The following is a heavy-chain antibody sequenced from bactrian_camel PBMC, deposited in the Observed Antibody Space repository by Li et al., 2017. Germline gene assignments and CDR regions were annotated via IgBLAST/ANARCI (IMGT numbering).Heavy chain of an antibody. CDR1: GSSFSSNY. CDR2: IHTNGGST. J-gene: IGHJ7*01. D-gene: IGHD3*01. V-gene: IGHV3S42*01. Sequence: VQLVESGGASVETGGSLTLSCVASGSSFSSNYIAWFRQAPDQVRKGVASIHTNGGSTRYAESVRGRFTISQDNVEHSLYLEMDSLKPEETAMYYCAVRGGRWWCSRQEDDMDSWGRGTQVTVS.